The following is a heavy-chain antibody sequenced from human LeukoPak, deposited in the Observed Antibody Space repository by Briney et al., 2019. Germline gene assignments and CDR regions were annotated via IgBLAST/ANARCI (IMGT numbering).Heavy chain of an antibody. CDR2: ISISSSYT. D-gene: IGHD3-10*01. CDR3: ARDRGVMTTDAFDI. J-gene: IGHJ3*02. V-gene: IGHV3-11*05. CDR1: GFTFSDYY. Sequence: GGSLRLSCAASGFTFSDYYMSWIRQAPGKGLEWLSYISISSSYTNYADSVKGRFTISRDNAKNSLYLQMNSLRAEDTAVYYCARDRGVMTTDAFDIWGQGTMDTVSS.